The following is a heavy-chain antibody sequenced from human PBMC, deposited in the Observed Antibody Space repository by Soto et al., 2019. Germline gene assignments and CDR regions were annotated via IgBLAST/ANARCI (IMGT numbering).Heavy chain of an antibody. V-gene: IGHV3-21*01. D-gene: IGHD2-2*01. J-gene: IGHJ5*02. CDR1: GFPFRTYS. CDR2: ISANSKYI. Sequence: PGGSLRLSCAASGFPFRTYSMNWVRQAPGKGLEWVSSISANSKYIYYADSMKGRFTVSRDNAKDSLYLQIDSLRAEDTAVYYCARDIAPSTLPARWFDPWSQGTLVTVSS. CDR3: ARDIAPSTLPARWFDP.